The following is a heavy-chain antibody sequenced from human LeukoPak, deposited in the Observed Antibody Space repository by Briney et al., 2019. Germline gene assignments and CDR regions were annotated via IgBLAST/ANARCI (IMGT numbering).Heavy chain of an antibody. D-gene: IGHD6-6*01. J-gene: IGHJ6*03. CDR2: ISSSGSTI. CDR3: ARVAARPYYYYMDV. V-gene: IGHV3-11*04. CDR1: GFTFSDYY. Sequence: GGSLRLSCAASGFTFSDYYMSWIRQAPGKGLEWVSYISSSGSTIYYADSVKGRFTISRDNAKNTLYLQMNSLRAEDTAVYYCARVAARPYYYYMDVWGKGTTVTVSS.